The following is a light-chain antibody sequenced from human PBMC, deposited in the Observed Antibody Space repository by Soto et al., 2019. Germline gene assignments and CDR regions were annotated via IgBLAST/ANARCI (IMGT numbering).Light chain of an antibody. CDR2: TAS. J-gene: IGKJ1*01. CDR3: QQHNTWPWA. CDR1: QSVGDN. Sequence: EMVMTQSPGTLSVSPGEGATLSCRTSQSVGDNLAWYQQKPGQTPRLLIYTASSRATGIPARFSGSGSGTEFTLTISSLQSEDSAVYYCQQHNTWPWAFGQGTKVEVK. V-gene: IGKV3-15*01.